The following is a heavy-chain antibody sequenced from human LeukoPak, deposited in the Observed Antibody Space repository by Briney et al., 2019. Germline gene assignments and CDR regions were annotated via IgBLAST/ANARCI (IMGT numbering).Heavy chain of an antibody. CDR2: INPSGGST. J-gene: IGHJ4*02. V-gene: IGHV1-46*01. D-gene: IGHD2-21*01. Sequence: ASVKVSCKASGYTFTSYYMHWVRQAPGQGLEWMGIINPSGGSTSYAQKFQGRVTMTRDTSTSTVYMELSGLRSEDTAVYYCARADCGGDCYPSTYFDYWGQGTLVTVSS. CDR3: ARADCGGDCYPSTYFDY. CDR1: GYTFTSYY.